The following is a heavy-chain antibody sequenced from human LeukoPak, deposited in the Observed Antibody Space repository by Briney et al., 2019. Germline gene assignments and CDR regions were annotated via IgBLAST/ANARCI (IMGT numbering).Heavy chain of an antibody. CDR3: ARGVIGYCSGGSCDPGYYYYYGMDV. D-gene: IGHD2-15*01. V-gene: IGHV4-30-2*01. CDR2: IYHSGST. CDR1: GGSISSSSYF. Sequence: SETLSLTCTVSGGSISSSSYFWGWIRQPPGKGLEWIGYIYHSGSTYYNPSLKSRVTISVDRSKNQFSLKLSSVTAADTAVYYCARGVIGYCSGGSCDPGYYYYYGMDVWGQGTTVTVSS. J-gene: IGHJ6*02.